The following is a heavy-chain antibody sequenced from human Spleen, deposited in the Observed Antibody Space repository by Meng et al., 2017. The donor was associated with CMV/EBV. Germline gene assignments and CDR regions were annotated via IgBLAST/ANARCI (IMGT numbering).Heavy chain of an antibody. CDR2: TFYRSNWYK. V-gene: IGHV6-1*01. D-gene: IGHD5-18*01. CDR3: ARTKTLRGYSYGVFDH. J-gene: IGHJ4*02. Sequence: SGKGVVWNWIRQSPSRGLDWLGRTFYRSNWYKDFAVSVKSRITISADTSKNQFSLQLNSVTPEDTAVYYCARTKTLRGYSYGVFDHWGQGTLVTVSS. CDR1: SGKGVV.